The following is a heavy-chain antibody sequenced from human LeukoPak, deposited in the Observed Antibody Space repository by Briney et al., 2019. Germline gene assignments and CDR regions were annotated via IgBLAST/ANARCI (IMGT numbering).Heavy chain of an antibody. CDR1: GYTFTGYY. CDR2: INPNSGGT. J-gene: IGHJ5*02. D-gene: IGHD1-26*01. Sequence: ASVKVSCKASGYTFTGYYMHWVRQAPGQGLEWMGWINPNSGGTNYAQKFQGRVTMTRDTSISTAYMELSRLRSDDTAVYYCARVAYSGTYSWFDPWGQGSLVTVSS. CDR3: ARVAYSGTYSWFDP. V-gene: IGHV1-2*02.